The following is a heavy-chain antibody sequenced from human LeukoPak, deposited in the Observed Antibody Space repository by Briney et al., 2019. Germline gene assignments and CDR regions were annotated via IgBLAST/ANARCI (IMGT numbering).Heavy chain of an antibody. CDR3: ARLRGYYYDSSGYFPDY. Sequence: GESLKISCKGSGFSFTSHWIGWVRQMPGKGLEWMGIIYPGDSDTRYSPSFRGQVTMSADKSISTAYLQWSSLKASDTAMYYCARLRGYYYDSSGYFPDYWGQGTLVTVSS. CDR2: IYPGDSDT. D-gene: IGHD3-22*01. J-gene: IGHJ4*02. V-gene: IGHV5-51*01. CDR1: GFSFTSHW.